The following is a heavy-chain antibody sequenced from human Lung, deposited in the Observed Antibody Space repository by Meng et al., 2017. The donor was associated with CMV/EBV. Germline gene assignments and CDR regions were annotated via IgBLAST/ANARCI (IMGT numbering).Heavy chain of an antibody. CDR2: ISQHGTTK. D-gene: IGHD2-2*01. CDR1: GFHFSGYW. V-gene: IGHV3-7*01. CDR3: ARGLSSADYYFDY. Sequence: SXEASGFHFSGYWLSWVRQAPGKGLEWVANISQHGTTKYYADSLKGRFTISRDNTKNSLFLQIKSLRAEDTALYYCARGLSSADYYFDYWGQGAXVTVSS. J-gene: IGHJ4*02.